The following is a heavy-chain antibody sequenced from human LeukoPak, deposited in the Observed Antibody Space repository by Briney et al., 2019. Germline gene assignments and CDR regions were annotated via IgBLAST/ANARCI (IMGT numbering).Heavy chain of an antibody. CDR2: ICHSGST. J-gene: IGHJ3*02. Sequence: SETLSLTCTVSSYSISSNYYWGWIRQPPGKGLEWIGTICHSGSTSYNPSLKSRVTISVDTSRNHFSLKLSSVTAADTAVYYCARQSSGWFGAFDIWGQGTMVTVSS. CDR1: SYSISSNYY. CDR3: ARQSSGWFGAFDI. V-gene: IGHV4-38-2*02. D-gene: IGHD6-19*01.